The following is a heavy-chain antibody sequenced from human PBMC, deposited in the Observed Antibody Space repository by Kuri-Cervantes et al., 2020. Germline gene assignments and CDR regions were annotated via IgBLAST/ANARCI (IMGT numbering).Heavy chain of an antibody. CDR2: IIPIFGTA. J-gene: IGHJ6*02. D-gene: IGHD6-19*01. CDR3: AGAVAGRLGYYYYGMDV. CDR1: GGTFSSYA. V-gene: IGHV1-69*13. Sequence: SVKVSCKASGGTFSSYAISWVRQAPGQGLEWMGGIIPIFGTANYAQKFQGRVTITADESTSTAYMELSRLRSDDTAVYYCAGAVAGRLGYYYYGMDVWGQGTTVTVSS.